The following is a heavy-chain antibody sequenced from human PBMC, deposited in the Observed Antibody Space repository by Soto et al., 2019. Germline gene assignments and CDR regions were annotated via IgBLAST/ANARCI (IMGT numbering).Heavy chain of an antibody. CDR3: ARGLLEWLLSSYYYYGMHV. Sequence: PGGSLRLSCAASGFTFSSYGMHWVRQAPGRGLEWVAVIWYDGSNKYYADSVKGRFTISRDNSKNTLYLQMNSLRAEDTAVYYCARGLLEWLLSSYYYYGMHVWGQGTTVTVSS. V-gene: IGHV3-33*01. CDR1: GFTFSSYG. CDR2: IWYDGSNK. D-gene: IGHD3-3*01. J-gene: IGHJ6*02.